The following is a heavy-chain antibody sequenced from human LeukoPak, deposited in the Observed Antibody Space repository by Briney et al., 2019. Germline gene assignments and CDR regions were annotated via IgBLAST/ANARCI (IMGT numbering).Heavy chain of an antibody. CDR3: ARHEYYYDSGGYPSYYMDV. Sequence: SETLSLTCTVSGGSISSSSYYWGWIRQPPGKGLEWIGSIYYSGGTYYNPSLKSRVTISVETSKNQFSLKLSSVTAADTAVYCCARHEYYYDSGGYPSYYMDVWGKGTTVTVSS. CDR2: IYYSGGT. V-gene: IGHV4-39*07. CDR1: GGSISSSSYY. D-gene: IGHD3-22*01. J-gene: IGHJ6*03.